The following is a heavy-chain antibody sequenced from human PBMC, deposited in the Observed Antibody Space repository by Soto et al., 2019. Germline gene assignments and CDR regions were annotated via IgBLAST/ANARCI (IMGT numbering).Heavy chain of an antibody. Sequence: PGGSLRLSCAASGFTFSNAGMNWVRQDPGKGLEWVGRIKSKTDGGTTDYAAPVKGRFTISRDDSKNTLYLQMNSLKTEDTAVYYCTTGYYYDSSGYYAHWGQGTLVTVSS. V-gene: IGHV3-15*07. D-gene: IGHD3-22*01. J-gene: IGHJ4*02. CDR1: GFTFSNAG. CDR3: TTGYYYDSSGYYAH. CDR2: IKSKTDGGTT.